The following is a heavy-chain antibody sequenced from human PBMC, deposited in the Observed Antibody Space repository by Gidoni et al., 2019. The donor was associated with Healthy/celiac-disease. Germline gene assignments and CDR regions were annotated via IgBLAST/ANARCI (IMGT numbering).Heavy chain of an antibody. CDR3: ARKDPYYGSDY. V-gene: IGHV4-34*01. CDR1: GGSFSGYY. Sequence: QVQLQQWGAGLLKPSETLSPTCAVYGGSFSGYYWSWIRQPPGKGLEWIGEINHSGSTNYNPSLKSRVTISVDTSKNQFSLKLSSVTAADTAVYYCARKDPYYGSDYWGQGTLVTVSS. CDR2: INHSGST. D-gene: IGHD3-10*01. J-gene: IGHJ4*02.